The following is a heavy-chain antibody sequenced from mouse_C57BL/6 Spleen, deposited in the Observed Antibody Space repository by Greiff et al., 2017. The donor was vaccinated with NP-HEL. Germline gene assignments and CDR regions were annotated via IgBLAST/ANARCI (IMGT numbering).Heavy chain of an antibody. D-gene: IGHD1-1*01. CDR1: GFTFSDYY. CDR3: ARDHGSSSYFDY. CDR2: INYDGSST. V-gene: IGHV5-16*01. J-gene: IGHJ2*01. Sequence: EVMLVESEGGLVQPGSSMKLSCTASGFTFSDYYMAWVRQVPEKGLEWVANINYDGSSTYYLDSLKSRFIISRDNAKNILYLQMSSLKSEDTATYYCARDHGSSSYFDYWGQGTTLTVSS.